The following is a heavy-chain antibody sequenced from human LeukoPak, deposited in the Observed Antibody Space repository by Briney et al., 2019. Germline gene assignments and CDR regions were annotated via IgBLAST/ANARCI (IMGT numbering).Heavy chain of an antibody. CDR2: INPNSGDT. V-gene: IGHV1-2*02. Sequence: VASVKVSCKTSGYTFTGYYMHWVRQAPGQGLEWMGWINPNSGDTNYAQKFQGRVTMTGDTSITTAYMELNSLRSDDTAVYYCAKAKPQGSDRDFDYWGQGTLVTVSS. J-gene: IGHJ4*02. CDR3: AKAKPQGSDRDFDY. D-gene: IGHD1-14*01. CDR1: GYTFTGYY.